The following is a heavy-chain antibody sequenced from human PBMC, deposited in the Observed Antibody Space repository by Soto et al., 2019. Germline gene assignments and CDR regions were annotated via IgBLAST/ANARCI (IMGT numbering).Heavy chain of an antibody. Sequence: SETLSLTCAVSGGSISSSNWWSWVRQPPGKGLEWIVEIYHSGSTNYNPSLKSRVTISVNKSKNHFSLKLSSVTAADTDVYYCARITGYSSSWYGTWLDPWGQGTLVTVSS. V-gene: IGHV4-4*02. CDR2: IYHSGST. CDR1: GGSISSSNW. CDR3: ARITGYSSSWYGTWLDP. J-gene: IGHJ5*02. D-gene: IGHD6-13*01.